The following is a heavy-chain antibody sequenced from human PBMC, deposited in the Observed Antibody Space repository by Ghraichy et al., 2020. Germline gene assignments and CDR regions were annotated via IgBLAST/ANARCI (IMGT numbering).Heavy chain of an antibody. CDR1: GFTFSSYA. J-gene: IGHJ4*02. CDR2: ISGSGGST. D-gene: IGHD2-21*02. Sequence: GGSLRLSCAASGFTFSSYAMSWVRQAPGKGLEWVSAISGSGGSTYYADSVKGRFTISRDNSKNTLYLQMNSLRAEDTAVYYCAKRLLDVVVTAYFDYWGQGTLVTVSS. V-gene: IGHV3-23*01. CDR3: AKRLLDVVVTAYFDY.